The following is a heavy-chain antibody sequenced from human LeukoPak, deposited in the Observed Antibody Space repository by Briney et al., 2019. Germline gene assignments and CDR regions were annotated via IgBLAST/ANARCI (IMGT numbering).Heavy chain of an antibody. Sequence: GESLRLSCAASGFTFSSYGMHWVRQPPGKGLEWVAVISYDGSNKYYADSVKGRFTISGDNSKNTLYLQMNSLRAEDTAVYYCATDREVAGRGAYYYGMDVWGQGTTVTVSS. CDR2: ISYDGSNK. CDR3: ATDREVAGRGAYYYGMDV. D-gene: IGHD6-19*01. V-gene: IGHV3-30*03. J-gene: IGHJ6*02. CDR1: GFTFSSYG.